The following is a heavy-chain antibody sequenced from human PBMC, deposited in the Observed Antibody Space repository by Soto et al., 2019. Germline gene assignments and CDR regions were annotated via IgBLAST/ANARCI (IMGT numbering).Heavy chain of an antibody. Sequence: SETLSLTCAVYGGSFSGYYWSWIRQPPGKGLEWIGEINHSGSTNYNPSLKSRVTISVDTSKNQFSLKLSSVTAADTAVYYCARLSPYSGYDYDYGGQGTLVTVSS. CDR3: ARLSPYSGYDYDY. V-gene: IGHV4-34*01. D-gene: IGHD5-12*01. J-gene: IGHJ4*02. CDR2: INHSGST. CDR1: GGSFSGYY.